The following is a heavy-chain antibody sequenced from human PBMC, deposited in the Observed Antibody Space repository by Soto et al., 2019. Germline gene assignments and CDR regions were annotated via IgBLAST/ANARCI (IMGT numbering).Heavy chain of an antibody. V-gene: IGHV4-59*01. Sequence: SETLSLTCTVSGGSISSYYWSWIRQPPGKGLEWIGYIYYSGSTNYNPSLKSRVTISVDTSKNQFSLKLSSVTAADTAVYYCATYKFYGDYNYFDYWGQGTLVTVSS. CDR1: GGSISSYY. CDR3: ATYKFYGDYNYFDY. D-gene: IGHD4-17*01. CDR2: IYYSGST. J-gene: IGHJ4*02.